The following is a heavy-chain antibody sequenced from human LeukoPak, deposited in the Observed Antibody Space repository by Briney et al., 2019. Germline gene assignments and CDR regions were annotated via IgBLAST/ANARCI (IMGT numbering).Heavy chain of an antibody. V-gene: IGHV3-48*04. Sequence: PGGSLRLSCAASGFTFSSYGMNWVRQAPGKGLEWVSYISSTSSTIYYADSVKGRFTISRENAKNSLYLQLTTLRAEDTAVYYCAGDGSMVRGDHFDYWGQGTLVTVSS. CDR3: AGDGSMVRGDHFDY. CDR2: ISSTSSTI. CDR1: GFTFSSYG. D-gene: IGHD3-10*01. J-gene: IGHJ4*02.